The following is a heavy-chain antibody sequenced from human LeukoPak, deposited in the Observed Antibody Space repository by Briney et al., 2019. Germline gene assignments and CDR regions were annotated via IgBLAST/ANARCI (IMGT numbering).Heavy chain of an antibody. D-gene: IGHD3-10*01. Sequence: ASETLSLTCTVSGGSISSYYWSWIRQPPGKGLEWIGYIYYSGSTNYNPSLKSRVTISVDTSKNQFSLKLSSVTAADTAVYYCAREGGYGSGSYYNYWGQGTLVTVSS. CDR3: AREGGYGSGSYYNY. CDR1: GGSISSYY. J-gene: IGHJ4*02. V-gene: IGHV4-59*01. CDR2: IYYSGST.